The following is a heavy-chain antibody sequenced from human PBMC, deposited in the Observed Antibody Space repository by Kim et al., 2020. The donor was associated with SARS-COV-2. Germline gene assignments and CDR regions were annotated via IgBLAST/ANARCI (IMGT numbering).Heavy chain of an antibody. CDR2: ISYDGSNK. D-gene: IGHD3-22*01. V-gene: IGHV3-30*04. J-gene: IGHJ5*02. CDR1: GFTFSSYA. CDR3: ARVGWHGVGVITGGWFDP. Sequence: GGSLRLSCAASGFTFSSYAMHWVRQAPGKGLEWVAVISYDGSNKYYADSVKGRFTISRDNSKNTLYLQMNSLRAEDTAVYYCARVGWHGVGVITGGWFDP.